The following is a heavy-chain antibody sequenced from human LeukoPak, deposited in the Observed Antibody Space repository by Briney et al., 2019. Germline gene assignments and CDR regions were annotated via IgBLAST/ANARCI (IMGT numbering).Heavy chain of an antibody. CDR3: ATYDYVWGSYRYYFEF. CDR2: IYHSGST. V-gene: IGHV4-38-2*02. Sequence: SETLSLTCTVSGYSISSGYYWGWIRQPPGKGLEWIGSIYHSGSTYYNPSLKSRVTISVDTSKNQFSLKLSSVTAADTAVYYRATYDYVWGSYRYYFEFGGQGTLVTVSS. J-gene: IGHJ4*02. CDR1: GYSISSGYY. D-gene: IGHD3-16*02.